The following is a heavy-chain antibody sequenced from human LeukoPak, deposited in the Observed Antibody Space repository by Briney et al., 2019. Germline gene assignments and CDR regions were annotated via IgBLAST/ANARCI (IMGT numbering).Heavy chain of an antibody. V-gene: IGHV4-39*01. CDR2: IYHGEST. J-gene: IGHJ4*02. CDR1: GDSVTSSTYY. CDR3: ARQGDSNGYSTLDY. D-gene: IGHD3-22*01. Sequence: SETLSLTCTVSGDSVTSSTYYWGWIRQPPGTGLEWIGTIYHGESTYYNPSLKSRVTISADTSKNQFSLKLTSVTAADTAVYYCARQGDSNGYSTLDYWGPGTLVTVSS.